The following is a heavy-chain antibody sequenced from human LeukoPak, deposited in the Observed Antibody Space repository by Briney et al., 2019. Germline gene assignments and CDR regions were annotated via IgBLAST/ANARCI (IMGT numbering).Heavy chain of an antibody. J-gene: IGHJ5*02. V-gene: IGHV4-34*01. D-gene: IGHD3-10*01. CDR3: ARHGYGSQGNWFDP. CDR2: INHGGST. Sequence: PSETLSLACGVFGASFSHYYWSWISQSPGKGLEWIGEINHGGSTNYNPSLKSRVTISVDTSKNQFSLRLTSVTAADTAVYFCARHGYGSQGNWFDPWGQGPLVTVSS. CDR1: GASFSHYY.